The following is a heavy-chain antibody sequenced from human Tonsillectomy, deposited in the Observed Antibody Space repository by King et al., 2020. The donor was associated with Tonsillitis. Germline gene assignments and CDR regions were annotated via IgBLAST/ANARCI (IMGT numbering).Heavy chain of an antibody. V-gene: IGHV2-26*01. CDR2: IFSNDEK. D-gene: IGHD4-11*01. J-gene: IGHJ6*03. CDR3: ARLYSNYYFYYYYYMDV. Sequence: TLKESGPVLVKPTETLTLTCTVSGFSLSNARMGVSWSRQPPGKALEWLAHIFSNDEKSYSTSLKSRLTISKDTSKSQVVLTMTNMDPVDTATYYCARLYSNYYFYYYYYMDVWGKGTTVTVSS. CDR1: GFSLSNARMG.